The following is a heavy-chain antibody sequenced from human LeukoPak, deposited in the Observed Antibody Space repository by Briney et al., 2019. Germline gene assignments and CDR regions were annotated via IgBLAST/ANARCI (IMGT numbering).Heavy chain of an antibody. CDR1: GYSISSGYY. CDR3: ARVRGLYCFDY. D-gene: IGHD2-15*01. CDR2: IFHSGST. J-gene: IGHJ4*02. Sequence: PSETLSLTCAVSGYSISSGYYWGWIRQHPGKGLEWIGSIFHSGSTYYNPSLKSRVTISVDTSKNQFSLKLSSVTAADTAVYYCARVRGLYCFDYWGQGTLVTVSS. V-gene: IGHV4-38-2*01.